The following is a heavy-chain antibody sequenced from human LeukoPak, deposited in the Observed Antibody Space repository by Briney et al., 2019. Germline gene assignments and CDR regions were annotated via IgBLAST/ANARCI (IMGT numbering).Heavy chain of an antibody. J-gene: IGHJ5*02. CDR2: ISYDGSNK. V-gene: IGHV3-30*18. CDR3: AKPLHYDFWSGFYPTGQYNWFDP. CDR1: GFTFSSYG. D-gene: IGHD3-3*01. Sequence: GGSLRLSCAASGFTFSSYGMHWVRQAPGKGLEWVAVISYDGSNKYYADPVKGRFTISRDNSKNTLYLQMNSLRAEDTAVYYCAKPLHYDFWSGFYPTGQYNWFDPWGQGTLVTVSS.